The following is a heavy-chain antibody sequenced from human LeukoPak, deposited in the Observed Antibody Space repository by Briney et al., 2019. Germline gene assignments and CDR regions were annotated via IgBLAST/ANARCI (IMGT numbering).Heavy chain of an antibody. CDR2: MSGSGGST. V-gene: IGHV3-23*01. Sequence: PGGSLRLSCAASGFTFSSYAMSWVRQAPGKGLEWVSAMSGSGGSTYYADSVKGRFTISRDNSKNTLYLQMGSLRAEDMAVYYCARGSSVGKQLPNDYWGQGTLVTVSS. J-gene: IGHJ4*02. CDR1: GFTFSSYA. CDR3: ARGSSVGKQLPNDY. D-gene: IGHD6-13*01.